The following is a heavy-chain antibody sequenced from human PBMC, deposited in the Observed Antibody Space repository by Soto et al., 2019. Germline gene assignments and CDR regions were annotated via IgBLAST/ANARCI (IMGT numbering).Heavy chain of an antibody. J-gene: IGHJ4*02. CDR2: ISAYNGNT. CDR1: GYTFTSYG. V-gene: IGHV1-18*04. Sequence: GASVKVSCKASGYTFTSYGISRVRQAPGQGLEWMGWISAYNGNTNYAQKLQGRVTMTTDTSTSTAYMELRSLRSDDTAVYYCARDTNDFWSGYCLLDYWGQGTLVTVSS. CDR3: ARDTNDFWSGYCLLDY. D-gene: IGHD3-3*01.